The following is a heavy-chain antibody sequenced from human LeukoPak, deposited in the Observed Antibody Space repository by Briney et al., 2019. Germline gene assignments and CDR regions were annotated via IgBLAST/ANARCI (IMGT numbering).Heavy chain of an antibody. V-gene: IGHV3-9*01. CDR2: ISWNSGTT. D-gene: IGHD3-10*01. CDR1: GFTFYDYV. Sequence: GRSLRLSCAASGFTFYDYVMHWVRQAPGKGLEWVSGISWNSGTTGYADSVKGRFTISRDNAKNSLYLQMNSLRAEDTALYYCAKAAHYYGSGSYYESWGQGTLVTVSS. J-gene: IGHJ5*02. CDR3: AKAAHYYGSGSYYES.